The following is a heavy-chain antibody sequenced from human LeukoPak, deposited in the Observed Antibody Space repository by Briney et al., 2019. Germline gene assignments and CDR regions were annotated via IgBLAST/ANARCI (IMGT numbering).Heavy chain of an antibody. D-gene: IGHD3-22*01. CDR2: IVSNGDST. CDR1: GFTFSRYV. V-gene: IGHV3-64D*06. J-gene: IGHJ6*02. CDR3: VTPGWYYDSSGYSYYYGMDV. Sequence: GGSLILSYSASGFTFSRYVIQWLRQPPGRGVQYVSAIVSNGDSTYYAASLKDRFTTSRNNAKNPLHPQMSSLSPDATAVYYCVTPGWYYDSSGYSYYYGMDVWGQGTTVTVSS.